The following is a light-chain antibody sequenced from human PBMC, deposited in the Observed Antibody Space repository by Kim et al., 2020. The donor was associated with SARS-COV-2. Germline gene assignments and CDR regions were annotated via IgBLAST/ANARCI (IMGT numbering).Light chain of an antibody. J-gene: IGLJ2*01. Sequence: SITISCTGTSSDVGTYNFVTCYQQYPGKAPKVLISEVSKRPSGVSDRFSGSKSDNTASLTISGLQAEDEADYYCSSYAAGDTPLVFGGGTRLTVL. V-gene: IGLV2-23*02. CDR3: SSYAAGDTPLV. CDR1: SSDVGTYNF. CDR2: EVS.